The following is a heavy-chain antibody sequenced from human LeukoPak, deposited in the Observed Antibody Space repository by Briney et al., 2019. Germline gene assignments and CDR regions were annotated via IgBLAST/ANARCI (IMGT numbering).Heavy chain of an antibody. CDR2: ISYDGSNK. Sequence: GRSLRLSCAASGFTFSNYGMHWVRQAPGRGLEWVAVISYDGSNKYYADSVKGRFTISRDNSKNTLYLQMNSLRAEDTAVYYCAKDQLAVVTPNYYYYYGMDVWGQGTTVTVSS. D-gene: IGHD4-23*01. V-gene: IGHV3-30*18. J-gene: IGHJ6*02. CDR3: AKDQLAVVTPNYYYYYGMDV. CDR1: GFTFSNYG.